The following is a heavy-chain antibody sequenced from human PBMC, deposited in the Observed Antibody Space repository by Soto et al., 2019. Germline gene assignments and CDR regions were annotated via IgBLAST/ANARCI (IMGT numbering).Heavy chain of an antibody. D-gene: IGHD1-7*01. CDR1: GDSISSSRYY. V-gene: IGHV4-39*01. CDR3: ARVAWNYDLAWFDP. Sequence: SETLSLTCTVSGDSISSSRYYWGWVRQPPGKGLEWIGSIYHRGSTYYSPSLKSRVTISVDTSKNQFSLKLSSVTAADTAVYYCARVAWNYDLAWFDPWGQGTLVTVS. CDR2: IYHRGST. J-gene: IGHJ5*02.